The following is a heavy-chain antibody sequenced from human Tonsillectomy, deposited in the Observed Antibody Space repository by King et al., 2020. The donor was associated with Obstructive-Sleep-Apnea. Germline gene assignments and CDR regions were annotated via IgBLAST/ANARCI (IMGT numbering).Heavy chain of an antibody. J-gene: IGHJ4*02. Sequence: DVQLVESGGGLVKPGGSLRLSCAASGFTFSSYSMNWVRQAPGKGLEWVSFISSSSSYKHYADSVKGRFTISRDNAKNSLYLQMNSLRAEDTAVYYCARVGFGSGIXYXGQGTLVTVSS. CDR1: GFTFSSYS. CDR2: ISSSSSYK. V-gene: IGHV3-21*01. CDR3: ARVGFGSGIXY. D-gene: IGHD3-10*01.